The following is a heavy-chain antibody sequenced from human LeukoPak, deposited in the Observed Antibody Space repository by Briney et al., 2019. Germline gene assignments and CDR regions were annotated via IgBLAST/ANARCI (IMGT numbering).Heavy chain of an antibody. J-gene: IGHJ4*02. Sequence: SGGSLRLSCAASGLTFSSYTMNWVRQAPGKGLEWVSYISSSSSAIYYADSVQGRFTISRYDAKNSLHLQMNSLRDEDTAVYYCARTSYVDYWGQGTLVTVSS. CDR2: ISSSSSAI. CDR3: ARTSYVDY. D-gene: IGHD2-2*01. V-gene: IGHV3-48*02. CDR1: GLTFSSYT.